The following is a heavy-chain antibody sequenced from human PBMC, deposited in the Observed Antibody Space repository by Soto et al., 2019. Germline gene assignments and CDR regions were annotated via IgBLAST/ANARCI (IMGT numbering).Heavy chain of an antibody. CDR3: ARRYGGNFDY. V-gene: IGHV4-59*01. J-gene: IGHJ4*02. D-gene: IGHD1-26*01. CDR2: IYYSGST. CDR1: GGSINNYY. Sequence: QVQLQESGPGLVKPSETLSRTCTVSGGSINNYYWSWIRQPPGKGLEWIGYIYYSGSTNYNPSLKSRVTISVDTSKNQFSLKLSSVTAADTAVYYCARRYGGNFDYWGQGTLVTVSS.